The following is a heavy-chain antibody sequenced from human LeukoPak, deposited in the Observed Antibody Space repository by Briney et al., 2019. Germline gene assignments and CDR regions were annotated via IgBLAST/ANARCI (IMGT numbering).Heavy chain of an antibody. CDR2: ISWNSGSI. Sequence: GRSLRLSCAASGFTFDDYAMHWVRQAPGKGLERVSGISWNSGSIGYADSVKGRFTISRDNAKNSLYLQMNSLRAEDTALYYCAKSTEPPEDYYYGMDVWGQGTTVTVSS. D-gene: IGHD1-14*01. CDR3: AKSTEPPEDYYYGMDV. V-gene: IGHV3-9*01. J-gene: IGHJ6*02. CDR1: GFTFDDYA.